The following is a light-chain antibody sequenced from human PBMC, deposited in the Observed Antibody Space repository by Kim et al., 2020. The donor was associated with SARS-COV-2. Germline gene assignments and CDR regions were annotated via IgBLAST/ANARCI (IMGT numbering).Light chain of an antibody. V-gene: IGLV2-14*03. CDR2: DVF. J-gene: IGLJ3*02. Sequence: IPSTGTSMYFVGYNYVSWYQQHPGKAPKAGIYDVFLRPSGVSNRFSGSKSGDTASLTISGLQAEDEAHYYCSSFTTSATWVFGGGTQLTVL. CDR1: SMYFVGYNY. CDR3: SSFTTSATWV.